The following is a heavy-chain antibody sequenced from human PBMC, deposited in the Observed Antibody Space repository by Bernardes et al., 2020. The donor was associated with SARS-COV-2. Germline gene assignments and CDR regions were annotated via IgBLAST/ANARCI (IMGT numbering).Heavy chain of an antibody. D-gene: IGHD3-9*01. V-gene: IGHV3-23*01. CDR2: ISGSGGST. CDR1: GFTFSSYA. Sequence: GGSLRLSCAASGFTFSSYAMSWVRQAPGKGLEWVSAISGSGGSTYYADSVKGRFTISRDNSKNTLYLQMNSLRAEDTAVYYCAKGGDDILTGYKNWFDPWGQGTLVTVSS. CDR3: AKGGDDILTGYKNWFDP. J-gene: IGHJ5*02.